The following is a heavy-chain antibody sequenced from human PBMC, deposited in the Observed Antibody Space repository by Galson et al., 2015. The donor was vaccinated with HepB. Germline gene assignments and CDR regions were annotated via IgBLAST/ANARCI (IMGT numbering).Heavy chain of an antibody. V-gene: IGHV4-34*01. CDR1: GGSFSGYY. CDR2: INHRGST. D-gene: IGHD5-18*01. Sequence: SETLSLTCAVYGGSFSGYYWSWIRQPPGKGLEWIAEINHRGSTKYYPSLESRVTISVDASKSQVFLKMTSVTAADSAVYYCARRHGYEHGHDTWGQGTTVTVS. J-gene: IGHJ6*02. CDR3: ARRHGYEHGHDT.